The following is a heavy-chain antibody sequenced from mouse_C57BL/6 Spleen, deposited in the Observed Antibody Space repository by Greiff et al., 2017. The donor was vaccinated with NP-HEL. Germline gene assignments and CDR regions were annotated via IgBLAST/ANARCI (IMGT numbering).Heavy chain of an antibody. CDR2: IHPNSGST. J-gene: IGHJ3*01. Sequence: QVQLQQPGAELVKPGASVKLSCKASGYTFTSYWMHWVKQRPGQGLEWIGMIHPNSGSTNYNEKFKSKATLTVDKSSSTAYMQLSSLTSEESAVYYCARIGYYVAWFAYWGQGTLVTVAA. D-gene: IGHD2-3*01. CDR3: ARIGYYVAWFAY. CDR1: GYTFTSYW. V-gene: IGHV1-64*01.